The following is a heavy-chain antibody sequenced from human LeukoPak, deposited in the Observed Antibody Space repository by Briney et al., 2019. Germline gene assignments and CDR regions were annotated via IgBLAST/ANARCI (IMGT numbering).Heavy chain of an antibody. D-gene: IGHD3-22*01. Sequence: ASVKVSCKASGYTFTDYYIHWVRQAPGQGLEWMGWVNPNNDVTNYAQRFQNWVTMTSDTSISTAHMELRRLRSDDTAVYYCVQDDRGAYYFHTSDYLGFLDSWGQGTLVTVSS. V-gene: IGHV1-2*04. CDR3: VQDDRGAYYFHTSDYLGFLDS. CDR2: VNPNNDVT. CDR1: GYTFTDYY. J-gene: IGHJ4*02.